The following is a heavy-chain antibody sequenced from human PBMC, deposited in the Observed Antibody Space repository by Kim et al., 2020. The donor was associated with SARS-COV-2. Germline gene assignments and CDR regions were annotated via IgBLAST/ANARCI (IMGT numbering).Heavy chain of an antibody. CDR1: GYTFTSYY. J-gene: IGHJ4*02. Sequence: ASVKVSCKASGYTFTSYYIHWVRQAPGQGLEWMGIINPNSGSTSYAQRFQDRVTMTRDTSTSTVYMELSSLRSEDTAVYYCAGKSSSGYYFDYWGQGTLVTVSS. CDR3: AGKSSSGYYFDY. CDR2: INPNSGST. D-gene: IGHD3-22*01. V-gene: IGHV1-46*01.